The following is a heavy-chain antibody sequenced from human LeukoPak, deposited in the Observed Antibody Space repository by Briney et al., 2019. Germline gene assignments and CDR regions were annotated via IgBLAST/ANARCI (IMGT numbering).Heavy chain of an antibody. CDR3: AREHGDYFYFDY. V-gene: IGHV3-33*01. CDR1: GFTFSSYG. J-gene: IGHJ4*02. D-gene: IGHD4-17*01. Sequence: GGSLRLSCAASGFTFSSYGMHWVRQAPGKGLEWVAVMWYDGSNKYYADSVKGRFTISRDNSKNTLYLQMNSLRAEDTAVYYCAREHGDYFYFDYWGQGTLVTVSS. CDR2: MWYDGSNK.